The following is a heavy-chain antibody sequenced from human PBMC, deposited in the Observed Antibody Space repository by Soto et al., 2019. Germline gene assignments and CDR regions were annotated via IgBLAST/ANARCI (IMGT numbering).Heavy chain of an antibody. Sequence: GASVKVSCKASGYTFTSYYMHWVRQAPGQGLEWMGIINPSGGSTSYAQKFQGRVTMTRDTSTSTVYMELSSLRSEDTAVYYCARDPSDSSGYKPPWYYFDYWGQGTLVTVSS. J-gene: IGHJ4*02. D-gene: IGHD3-22*01. V-gene: IGHV1-46*01. CDR3: ARDPSDSSGYKPPWYYFDY. CDR2: INPSGGST. CDR1: GYTFTSYY.